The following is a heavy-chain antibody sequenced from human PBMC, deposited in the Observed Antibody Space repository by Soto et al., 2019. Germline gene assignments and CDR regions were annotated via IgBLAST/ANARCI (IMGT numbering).Heavy chain of an antibody. CDR3: ARDRTKTSYYDSSGPGY. D-gene: IGHD3-22*01. CDR1: GFTFSSYS. Sequence: PGGSLRLSCAASGFTFSSYSMNWVRQAPGKGLEWVSSISSSSSYIYYADSVKGRFTISRDNAKNSLYLQMSSLRAEDTAVYYCARDRTKTSYYDSSGPGYWGQGTLVTVSS. J-gene: IGHJ4*02. CDR2: ISSSSSYI. V-gene: IGHV3-21*01.